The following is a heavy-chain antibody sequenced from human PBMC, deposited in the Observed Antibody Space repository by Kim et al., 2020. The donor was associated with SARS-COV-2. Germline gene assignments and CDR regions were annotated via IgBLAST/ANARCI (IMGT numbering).Heavy chain of an antibody. V-gene: IGHV4-4*07. CDR3: SRGEELWCGYRNRYYYYY. CDR1: GGSISSYY. D-gene: IGHD3-3*01. CDR2: IYTSGST. Sequence: SETLSLTCTVSGGSISSYYWGWIRQPAGKGLEWIGRIYTSGSTNYNPSLKSRVTMSVDTSKNQFSLMLSSVTAADAAAYYCSRGEELWCGYRNRYYYYY. J-gene: IGHJ6*03.